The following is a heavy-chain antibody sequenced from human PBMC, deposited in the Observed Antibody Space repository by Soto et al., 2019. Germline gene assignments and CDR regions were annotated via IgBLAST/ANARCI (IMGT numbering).Heavy chain of an antibody. V-gene: IGHV1-46*01. J-gene: IGHJ4*02. CDR3: ARSALYCSGGSCYWNLNDY. Sequence: ASVKGSCKASGYTFTSYYMHWVRQAPGQGLEWMGIINPSGGSTSYAQKFQGRVTMTRDTSTSTVYMELSSLRSEDTAVYYCARSALYCSGGSCYWNLNDYWGQGTLVTVSS. D-gene: IGHD2-15*01. CDR2: INPSGGST. CDR1: GYTFTSYY.